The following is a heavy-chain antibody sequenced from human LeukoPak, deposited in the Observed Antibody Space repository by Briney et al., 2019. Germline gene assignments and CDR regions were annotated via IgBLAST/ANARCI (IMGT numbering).Heavy chain of an antibody. V-gene: IGHV3-30-3*01. J-gene: IGHJ4*02. D-gene: IGHD6-13*01. CDR2: ISYDGSNK. Sequence: PGGSLRLSCAASGFTFSSYAMHWVRQAPGKGLEWVAVISYDGSNKYYADSVKGRFTISRDNSKNTLYLQMNSLRAEDTAVYYCARGLGSRQLVLGPPYYFDYWGQGTLVTVSS. CDR3: ARGLGSRQLVLGPPYYFDY. CDR1: GFTFSSYA.